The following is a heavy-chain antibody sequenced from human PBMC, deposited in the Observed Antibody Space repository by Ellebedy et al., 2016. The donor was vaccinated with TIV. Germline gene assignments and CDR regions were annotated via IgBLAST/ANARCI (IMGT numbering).Heavy chain of an antibody. V-gene: IGHV3-33*08. Sequence: GGSLRLXXAASGFTFSSYGMHWVRQAPGKGLEWVAVIWYDGSNKYYADSVKGRFTISRDNSKNTLYLQMNSLRAEDTAVYYCARDRGGGNDYFDYWGQGTLVTVSS. D-gene: IGHD4-23*01. CDR2: IWYDGSNK. CDR1: GFTFSSYG. CDR3: ARDRGGGNDYFDY. J-gene: IGHJ4*02.